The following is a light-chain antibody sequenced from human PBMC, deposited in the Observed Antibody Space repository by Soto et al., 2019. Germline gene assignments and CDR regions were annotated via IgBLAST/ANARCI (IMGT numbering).Light chain of an antibody. CDR1: QSLLHSNGYNY. Sequence: DSVMTQSPLSLPVTPGEPASISCRSSQSLLHSNGYNYLDWYLQKPGQSPQLLIYLGSNRASGVPDRFSGSGSGTDFTLKISRVEAEDVGVYYCMQALQKGTFGQGTKVEIK. CDR2: LGS. CDR3: MQALQKGT. J-gene: IGKJ1*01. V-gene: IGKV2-28*01.